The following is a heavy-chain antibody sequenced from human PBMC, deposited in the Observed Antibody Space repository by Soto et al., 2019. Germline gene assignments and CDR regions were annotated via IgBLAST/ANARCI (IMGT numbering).Heavy chain of an antibody. J-gene: IGHJ6*02. CDR1: GFTFSSYR. D-gene: IGHD2-15*01. CDR2: INSDGSST. CDR3: ARGSVVVAVTSSYYGMDV. Sequence: GGSLRLSCAASGFTFSSYRMHWVRQAPGKGLALVSRINSDGSSTSYAGSVKGRFTISRDNAKNTLYLQMNSLRAEDTAVYYCARGSVVVAVTSSYYGMDVWGQGTTVTVSS. V-gene: IGHV3-74*01.